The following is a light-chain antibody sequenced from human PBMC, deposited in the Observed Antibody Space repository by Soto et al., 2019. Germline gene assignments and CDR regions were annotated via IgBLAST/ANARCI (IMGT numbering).Light chain of an antibody. CDR1: QSISHF. Sequence: DIQMTQSPSTLSASVGDRVTITCRASQSISHFLAWYQQKPGKVPKLLIYDASNLGSGVPSRFSGSGSGTDFTLTISGLQPDDFTTYYCQQSYSTPLTFGGGTKVEIK. V-gene: IGKV1-5*01. CDR2: DAS. CDR3: QQSYSTPLT. J-gene: IGKJ4*01.